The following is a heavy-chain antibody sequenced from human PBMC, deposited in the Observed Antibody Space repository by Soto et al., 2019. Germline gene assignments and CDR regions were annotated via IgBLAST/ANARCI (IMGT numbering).Heavy chain of an antibody. V-gene: IGHV4-59*01. CDR1: GGSISSYY. CDR2: IYYSGST. CDR3: ARFHWNDYGDYQAWADVNFGAFDI. J-gene: IGHJ3*02. D-gene: IGHD4-17*01. Sequence: PSETLSLTCTVSGGSISSYYWSWIRQPPGKGLEWIGYIYYSGSTNYNPSLKSRVTISVDTSKNQFSLKLSSVTAADTTVYYCARFHWNDYGDYQAWADVNFGAFDIWGQGTMVTVSS.